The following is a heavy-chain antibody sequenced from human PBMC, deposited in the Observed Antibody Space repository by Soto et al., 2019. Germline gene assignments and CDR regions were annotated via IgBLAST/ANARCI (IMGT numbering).Heavy chain of an antibody. V-gene: IGHV4-31*03. J-gene: IGHJ4*02. D-gene: IGHD1-20*01. CDR3: ASDLGNWNAFDY. CDR2: IYYSGSS. Sequence: QVQLQESGPGLVKPSQTLSLTCTVSGGSVSSGGYHWSWIRQFPGKGLEWIGSIYYSGSSYYNPSLKSRVTISVDTSKNQFSLKLSFVTAADTAMYYCASDLGNWNAFDYWGQGALVTVSS. CDR1: GGSVSSGGYH.